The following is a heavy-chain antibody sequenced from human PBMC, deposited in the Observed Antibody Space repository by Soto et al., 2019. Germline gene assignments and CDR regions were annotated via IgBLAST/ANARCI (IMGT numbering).Heavy chain of an antibody. D-gene: IGHD6-19*01. J-gene: IGHJ4*02. Sequence: PSEALSLTCAVYGGSFSGYYWSWIRQHPGKGLEWIGEINHSGSTNYNPYLKSRVTISVDTSKNQFSLKLSSVTAADTAVYYCARVAVALDHWGQGTLVTVSS. V-gene: IGHV4-34*01. CDR2: INHSGST. CDR3: ARVAVALDH. CDR1: GGSFSGYY.